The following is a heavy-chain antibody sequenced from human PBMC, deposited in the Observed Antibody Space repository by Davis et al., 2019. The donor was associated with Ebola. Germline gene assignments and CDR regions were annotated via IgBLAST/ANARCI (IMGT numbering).Heavy chain of an antibody. V-gene: IGHV4-4*02. CDR1: GGSISSSNW. CDR3: ARAGCSGGSCYRY. CDR2: IYHSGST. D-gene: IGHD2-15*01. Sequence: MPGGSLRLSCAVSGGSISSSNWWSWVRQPPGKGLEWIGEIYHSGSTNYNPSLKSRVTISVDKSKNQFSLKLSSVIAADTAVYYCARAGCSGGSCYRYWGQGTLVTVSS. J-gene: IGHJ4*02.